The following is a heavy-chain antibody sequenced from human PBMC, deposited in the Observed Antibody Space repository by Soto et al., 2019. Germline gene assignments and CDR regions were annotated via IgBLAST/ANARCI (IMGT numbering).Heavy chain of an antibody. CDR3: ARGQSSMGVVAAIMFH. CDR2: INASNGNT. D-gene: IGHD2-15*01. V-gene: IGHV1-3*01. Sequence: ASVKVSCKASGFTFSAYYIYWVRQAPGQGLEWIGWINASNGNTNYAQKFQGRVTITRDTSASTAYMELSSLRSEDTAVYYCARGQSSMGVVAAIMFHWGQGTLVTVSS. CDR1: GFTFSAYY. J-gene: IGHJ4*02.